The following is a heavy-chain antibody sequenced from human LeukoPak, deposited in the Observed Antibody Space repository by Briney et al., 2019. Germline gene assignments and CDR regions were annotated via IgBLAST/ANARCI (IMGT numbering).Heavy chain of an antibody. V-gene: IGHV1-46*01. D-gene: IGHD6-13*01. CDR2: INPSGGST. CDR1: GYTFTSYY. CDR3: ARESRSSSWYANWFDP. Sequence: ASVKVSCKASGYTFTSYYMHWVRQAPGQGLEWRGVINPSGGSTSYAQKFQGRVTMTRDTSTSTVYMELSSLRSEDTAVYYCARESRSSSWYANWFDPWAREPWSPSPQ. J-gene: IGHJ5*02.